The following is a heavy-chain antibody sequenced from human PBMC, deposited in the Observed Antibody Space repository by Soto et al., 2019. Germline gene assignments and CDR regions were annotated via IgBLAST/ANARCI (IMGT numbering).Heavy chain of an antibody. CDR1: GFTFSQYG. Sequence: EVQVLESGGGLVQPGGSLRLSCAGSGFTFSQYGMNWVRQAPGKGLEWVSGVRSDEDTTYNAESVKGRFTVSRDTSKNTVYLQRNSLRVEDTAVYYCAKGKGIGATPDGANSWGQGTLVTVAP. CDR2: VRSDEDTT. CDR3: AKGKGIGATPDGANS. D-gene: IGHD1-26*01. V-gene: IGHV3-23*01. J-gene: IGHJ4*02.